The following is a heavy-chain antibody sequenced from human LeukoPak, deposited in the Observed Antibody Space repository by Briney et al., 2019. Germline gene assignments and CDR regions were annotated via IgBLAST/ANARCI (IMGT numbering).Heavy chain of an antibody. V-gene: IGHV3-23*01. CDR3: AKTGWDFWSALFGY. J-gene: IGHJ4*02. CDR1: GFTFFRLS. D-gene: IGHD3-3*01. CDR2: ISGSGGST. Sequence: GGALRISLAASGFTFFRLSMSWGRQGPGEGGGGGSAISGSGGSTYYADSVKGRFTISRDNSKNTLYLQMNSLRAEDTAVYYCAKTGWDFWSALFGYWGQGTLVTVSS.